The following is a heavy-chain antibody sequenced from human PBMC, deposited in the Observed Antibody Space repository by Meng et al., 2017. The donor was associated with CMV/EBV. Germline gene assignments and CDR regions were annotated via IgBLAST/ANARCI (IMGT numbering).Heavy chain of an antibody. J-gene: IGHJ4*02. CDR3: AHHSYSSSFVPSHDY. CDR2: ISGSGGST. Sequence: GESLKISCAASGFTFSSYAMSWVRQAPGKGLEWVSAISGSGGSTYYADSVKGRFTISRDKSKNTLYLQMNSLRDEDTAVYYCAHHSYSSSFVPSHDYWGQGTLVTVSS. V-gene: IGHV3-23*01. CDR1: GFTFSSYA. D-gene: IGHD6-13*01.